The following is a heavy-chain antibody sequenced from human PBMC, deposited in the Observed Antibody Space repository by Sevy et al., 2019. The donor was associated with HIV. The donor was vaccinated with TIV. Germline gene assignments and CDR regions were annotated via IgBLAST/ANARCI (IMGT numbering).Heavy chain of an antibody. V-gene: IGHV3-11*06. CDR2: ISSSSSYT. CDR1: GFTFSDYY. CDR3: AKEGYYYDSSGYYGGDYFDC. J-gene: IGHJ4*02. Sequence: GGSLRLSCAASGFTFSDYYMSWIRQAPGKGLEWVSYISSSSSYTNYADSVKGRFTISRDNAKNSLYLQMNSLRTEDKAVDYCAKEGYYYDSSGYYGGDYFDCWGQGTLVTVSS. D-gene: IGHD3-22*01.